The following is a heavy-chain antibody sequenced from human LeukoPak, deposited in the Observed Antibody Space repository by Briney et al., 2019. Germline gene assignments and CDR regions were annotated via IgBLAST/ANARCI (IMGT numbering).Heavy chain of an antibody. V-gene: IGHV4-59*01. CDR3: ARDTAAAGSGFDY. J-gene: IGHJ4*02. Sequence: SETLSLTCTVSGGSISSYYWSWIRQPPGKGLEWIGYVYYSGSTNYNPSLKSRVTISVDTSKNQFSLKLSSVTAADTAVYYCARDTAAAGSGFDYWGQGTLVTVSS. CDR1: GGSISSYY. CDR2: VYYSGST. D-gene: IGHD6-13*01.